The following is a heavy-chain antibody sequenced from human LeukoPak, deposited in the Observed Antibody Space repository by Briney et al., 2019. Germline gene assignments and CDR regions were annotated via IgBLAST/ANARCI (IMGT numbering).Heavy chain of an antibody. CDR3: ARGQYSSSWYYYYYMDV. D-gene: IGHD6-13*01. CDR2: IYYIGST. CDR1: GGSISSSSYY. V-gene: IGHV4-39*07. J-gene: IGHJ6*03. Sequence: SETLSLTCTVSGGSISSSSYYWGWIRQPPGKGLEWIGSIYYIGSTYYNPSLKSRVTISVDTSKNQFSLKLSSVTAADTAVYYCARGQYSSSWYYYYYMDVWGKGTTVTVSS.